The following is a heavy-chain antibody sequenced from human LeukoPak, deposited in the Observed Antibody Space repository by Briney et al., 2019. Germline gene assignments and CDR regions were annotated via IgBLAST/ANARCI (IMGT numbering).Heavy chain of an antibody. CDR3: ARVTTHPGNYYYYGMDV. D-gene: IGHD3-10*01. V-gene: IGHV3-7*01. J-gene: IGHJ6*02. Sequence: PGGSLRLSCSASGFTFTNAWMSWVRQAPGKGLEWVATIRGDGNYKHYVDSVRGRFTISRDNSKNTLYLQMNSLRAEDTAVYYCARVTTHPGNYYYYGMDVWGQGTTVTVSS. CDR2: IRGDGNYK. CDR1: GFTFTNAW.